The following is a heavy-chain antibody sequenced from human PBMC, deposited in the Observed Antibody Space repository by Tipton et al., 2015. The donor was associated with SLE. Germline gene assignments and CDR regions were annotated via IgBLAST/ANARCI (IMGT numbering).Heavy chain of an antibody. D-gene: IGHD6-19*01. CDR2: ISHDGSTT. CDR3: ARRLFSSDAEGY. CDR1: GFTFSTYA. J-gene: IGHJ4*02. V-gene: IGHV3-30-3*01. Sequence: SLRLSCAASGFTFSTYAIHWVRQAPGKGLEWVAVISHDGSTTYYADSVKGRFTISRDKAKNSLYLQMNSLRAEDAAVYYGARRLFSSDAEGYWGQGTLVTVSS.